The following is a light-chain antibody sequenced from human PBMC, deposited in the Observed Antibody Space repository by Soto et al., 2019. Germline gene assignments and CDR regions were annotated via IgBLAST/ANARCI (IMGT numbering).Light chain of an antibody. CDR3: QQRSNWPLT. V-gene: IGKV3-11*01. CDR1: QSVSSY. J-gene: IGKJ4*01. CDR2: DAS. Sequence: EILMTQSPATLSVFPGDRATLSCRASQSVSSYLAWYQQKPGQAPRLLIYDASNRATGIPARFSGSGSGTDFTLTISSLEPEDFAVYYCQQRSNWPLTFGGGTKVDIK.